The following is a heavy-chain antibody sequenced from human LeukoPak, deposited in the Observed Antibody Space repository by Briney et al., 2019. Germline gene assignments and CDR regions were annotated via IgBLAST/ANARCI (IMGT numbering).Heavy chain of an antibody. D-gene: IGHD4-17*01. Sequence: GGSLRLSCAASGLTISNNFMGWVRQAPGKGLEWVSSISSSSSYIYYADSVKGRFTISRDNSKNTLYLQMNSLRAEDTAVYYCAREQGDYIDYWGQGSLVTVSS. J-gene: IGHJ4*02. CDR3: AREQGDYIDY. CDR1: GLTISNNF. CDR2: ISSSSSYI. V-gene: IGHV3-21*01.